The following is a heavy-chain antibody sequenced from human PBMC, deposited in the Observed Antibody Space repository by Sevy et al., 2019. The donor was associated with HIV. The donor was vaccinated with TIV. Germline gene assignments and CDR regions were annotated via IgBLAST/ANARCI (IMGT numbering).Heavy chain of an antibody. J-gene: IGHJ6*02. V-gene: IGHV3-49*03. Sequence: GGSLRLSCTTSGFTFEDYAMSWLRQTPGKGLEWVGFIRSKTFGGTTEYAESVKGRFTISRDNSNSIPYLQMNNLKIEDTAVYFCSRLRGTISPYYYFGLDVWGQGTTVTVSS. CDR1: GFTFEDYA. D-gene: IGHD3-3*01. CDR3: SRLRGTISPYYYFGLDV. CDR2: IRSKTFGGTT.